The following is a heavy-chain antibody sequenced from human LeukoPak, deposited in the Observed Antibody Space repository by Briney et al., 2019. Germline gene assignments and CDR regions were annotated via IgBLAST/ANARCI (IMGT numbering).Heavy chain of an antibody. V-gene: IGHV4-34*01. CDR3: ARGGLGIAVY. D-gene: IGHD6-19*01. J-gene: IGHJ4*02. Sequence: PGGSLRLSCTASGFTFGDYAMSWFRQAPGKGLEWIGEINHSGSTNYNPSLKSRVTISVDTSKNQFSLKLSSVTAADTAVYYCARGGLGIAVYWGQGTLVTVSS. CDR1: GFTFGDYA. CDR2: INHSGST.